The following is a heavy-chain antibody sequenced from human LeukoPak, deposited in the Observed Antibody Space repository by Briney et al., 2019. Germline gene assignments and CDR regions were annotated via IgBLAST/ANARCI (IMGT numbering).Heavy chain of an antibody. CDR2: IKQDGSEK. J-gene: IGHJ4*02. D-gene: IGHD3-22*01. CDR3: ARDYYDSSGIDY. CDR1: GFTFSDYY. V-gene: IGHV3-7*01. Sequence: GGSLRLSCAASGFTFSDYYMSWVRQAPGKGLEWVANIKQDGSEKYYVDSVKGRFTISRDNAKNSLYLQMNSLRAEDTAVYYCARDYYDSSGIDYWGQGTLVTVSS.